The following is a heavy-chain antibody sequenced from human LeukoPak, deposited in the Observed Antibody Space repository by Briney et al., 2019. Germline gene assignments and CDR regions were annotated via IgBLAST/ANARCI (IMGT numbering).Heavy chain of an antibody. Sequence: PSETLSLTCAVYGGSFSGNYWSWLRQPPGKGLEWIGEINHSGSTNYNPSLKSRVTISVDTSKNQFSLKLSSVTAADTAVYYCARTIVVVPAADKSGWFDPWGQGTLVTVSS. CDR1: GGSFSGNY. CDR3: ARTIVVVPAADKSGWFDP. D-gene: IGHD2-2*01. J-gene: IGHJ5*02. V-gene: IGHV4-34*01. CDR2: INHSGST.